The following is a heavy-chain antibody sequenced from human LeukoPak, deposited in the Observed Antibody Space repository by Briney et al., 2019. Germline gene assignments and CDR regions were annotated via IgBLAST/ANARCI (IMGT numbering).Heavy chain of an antibody. CDR2: ISGRSSDI. CDR1: GFTFSSYS. J-gene: IGHJ3*02. CDR3: ARRGPDAFDI. Sequence: GGSLRLSCAASGFTFSSYSMNWVRQAPGKGLEWVSSISGRSSDIYYADSVEGRFTLSRDNAKNSLYLQMSSLRAEDTAVYYCARRGPDAFDIWGQGTTVTVSS. V-gene: IGHV3-21*01.